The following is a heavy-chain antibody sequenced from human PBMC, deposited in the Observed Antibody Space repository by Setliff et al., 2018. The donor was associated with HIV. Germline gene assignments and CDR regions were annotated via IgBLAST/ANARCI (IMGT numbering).Heavy chain of an antibody. CDR1: GGSFSGYY. Sequence: SETLSLTCSVSGGSFSGYYWSWIRQPPGKGLEWIGYIYVYNSERTNYNPSLTSRVTISVDTSRNQFSLKPTSVTAADTAIYYCARAVNFDYWGQGTQVTVSS. D-gene: IGHD6-19*01. J-gene: IGHJ4*02. CDR3: ARAVNFDY. V-gene: IGHV4-59*01. CDR2: IYVYNSERT.